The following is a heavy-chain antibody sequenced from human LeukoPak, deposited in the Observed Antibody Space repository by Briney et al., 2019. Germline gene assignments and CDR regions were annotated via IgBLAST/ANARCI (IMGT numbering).Heavy chain of an antibody. CDR1: GFTFNSYG. J-gene: IGHJ4*02. CDR2: IWYDGSNK. CDR3: ARDHPTRAFDY. Sequence: GRSLRLSCAASGFTFNSYGIHWVRQAPGKGLEWEAFIWYDGSNKYYADSVKGRFTISRDNAKNSLYLQMNSLRAEDTAVYYCARDHPTRAFDYWGQGALVTVSS. V-gene: IGHV3-33*01. D-gene: IGHD4-17*01.